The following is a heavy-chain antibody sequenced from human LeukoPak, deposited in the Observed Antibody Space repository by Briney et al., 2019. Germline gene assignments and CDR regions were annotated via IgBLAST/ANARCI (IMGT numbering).Heavy chain of an antibody. CDR1: GYSISSDYY. Sequence: SETLSLTCSVSGYSISSDYYWGWIRQPPGKGLEWIGSVHHSGRTYYNPSLKSRVTISVDTSKNQFSLKLNSVTAADTAVYYCARDHLANLASRLFDPWGQGSLVTVSS. J-gene: IGHJ5*02. CDR2: VHHSGRT. CDR3: ARDHLANLASRLFDP. D-gene: IGHD3-3*01. V-gene: IGHV4-38-2*02.